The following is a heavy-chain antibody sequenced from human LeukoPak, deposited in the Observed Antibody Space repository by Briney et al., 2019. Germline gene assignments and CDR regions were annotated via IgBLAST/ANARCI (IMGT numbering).Heavy chain of an antibody. Sequence: PGGSLRLSCEASGFTFSHHWMSWVRPAPGKGLAWVANINRDGSGGYYVDSVKGRFKISRDNAKNSLYLQMSSLRAEDTAVYYCARDAAYYADHWGQGTLVTVSS. V-gene: IGHV3-7*04. CDR3: ARDAAYYADH. J-gene: IGHJ1*01. CDR2: INRDGSGG. CDR1: GFTFSHHW. D-gene: IGHD3-10*01.